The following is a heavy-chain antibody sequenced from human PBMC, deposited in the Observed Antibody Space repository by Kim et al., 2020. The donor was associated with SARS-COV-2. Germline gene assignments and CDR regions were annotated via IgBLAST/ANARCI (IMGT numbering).Heavy chain of an antibody. Sequence: SETLSLTCTVSGGSISSSSYYWGWIRQPPGKGLEWIGSIYYSGSTYYNPSLKSRVTISVDTSKNQFSLKLSSVTAADTAVYYCARLSPYVLRYFAPRRWFDPWGQGTLVTVSS. CDR1: GGSISSSSYY. D-gene: IGHD3-9*01. V-gene: IGHV4-39*01. CDR2: IYYSGST. CDR3: ARLSPYVLRYFAPRRWFDP. J-gene: IGHJ5*02.